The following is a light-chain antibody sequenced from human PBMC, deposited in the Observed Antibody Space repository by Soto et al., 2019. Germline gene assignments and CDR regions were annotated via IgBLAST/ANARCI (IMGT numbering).Light chain of an antibody. J-gene: IGLJ1*01. V-gene: IGLV1-44*01. Sequence: QSVLTQPPSASGTPGQRVTISCSGSSSNIGSNTVSWYQQVPGTAPKPLIYSNNQRPSGVPDRFSGSKSGTSASLATSGLQSEDEADYYCAAWDDSLNALVFGTGTKLTVL. CDR2: SNN. CDR1: SSNIGSNT. CDR3: AAWDDSLNALV.